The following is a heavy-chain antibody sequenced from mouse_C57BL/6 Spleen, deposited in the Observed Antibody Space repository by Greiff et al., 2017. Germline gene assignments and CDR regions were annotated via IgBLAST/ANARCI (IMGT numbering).Heavy chain of an antibody. V-gene: IGHV1-15*01. CDR1: GYTFTDYE. CDR2: IDPETGGT. Sequence: VPLQQSGAELVRPGASVTLSCKASGYTFTDYEMHWVKQTPVHGLEWIGAIDPETGGTAYNQKFKGKAILTADKSSSTAYMELRSLTSEDSAVYYCTRDSPSYWYFDVWGTGTTVTVSS. D-gene: IGHD6-1*01. J-gene: IGHJ1*03. CDR3: TRDSPSYWYFDV.